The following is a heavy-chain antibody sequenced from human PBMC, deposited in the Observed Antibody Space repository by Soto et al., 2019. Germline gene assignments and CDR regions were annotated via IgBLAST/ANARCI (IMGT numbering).Heavy chain of an antibody. CDR3: ATAGVSYIDRSGPLAMHF. CDR2: IYPGDSDP. CDR1: GYIFTNYW. V-gene: IGHV5-51*01. Sequence: AEAMNISCKASGYIFTNYWIGWVRQMPGKGLEWMGVIYPGDSDPRYNPSFQGQVTISVDKSISTAYLQWSSLKASDTAMYYCATAGVSYIDRSGPLAMHFSGPAPSFTVS. D-gene: IGHD3-22*01. J-gene: IGHJ6*02.